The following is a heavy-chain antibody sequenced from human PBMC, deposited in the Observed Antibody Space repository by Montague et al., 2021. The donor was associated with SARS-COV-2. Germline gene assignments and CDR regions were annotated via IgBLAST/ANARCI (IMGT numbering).Heavy chain of an antibody. V-gene: IGHV6-1*01. CDR1: GDSVSSNSAT. CDR2: TYYRSKWYN. D-gene: IGHD1-1*01. Sequence: CAISGDSVSSNSATWNWVRQSPSRGLEWLGRTYYRSKWYNDYAESVRGRVTINPDTSKNQFSLQLNSVTPEDTAIYYCTSGREGNYNVMDVWGQGTTVTVSS. J-gene: IGHJ6*02. CDR3: TSGREGNYNVMDV.